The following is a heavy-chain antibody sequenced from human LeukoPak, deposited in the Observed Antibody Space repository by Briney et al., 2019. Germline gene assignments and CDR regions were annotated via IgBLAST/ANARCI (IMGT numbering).Heavy chain of an antibody. CDR2: ISAGADVI. D-gene: IGHD3-22*01. J-gene: IGHJ4*02. V-gene: IGHV3-23*01. CDR1: GFSFRDYP. Sequence: GGSLRLSCEAAGFSFRDYPMGWVRRASGKRLEWVSGISAGADVIFYADPVKGRFTISRDNSKNTLYLQMNSLRAEDTAVYYCAKICDSSGADFDYWGQGTLVTVSS. CDR3: AKICDSSGADFDY.